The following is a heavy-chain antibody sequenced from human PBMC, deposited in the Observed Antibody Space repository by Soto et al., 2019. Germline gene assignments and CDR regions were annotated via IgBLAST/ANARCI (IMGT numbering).Heavy chain of an antibody. Sequence: ASVKVSCKASGGTFSSYAISWVRQAPGQELEWMGGIIPIFGTANYAQKFQGSVTITADESTSTAYMELSSLRSEDTAVYYCARAPQFPYYYYYYGMDVWGQGTTVTVSS. CDR1: GGTFSSYA. V-gene: IGHV1-69*13. J-gene: IGHJ6*02. CDR3: ARAPQFPYYYYYYGMDV. CDR2: IIPIFGTA.